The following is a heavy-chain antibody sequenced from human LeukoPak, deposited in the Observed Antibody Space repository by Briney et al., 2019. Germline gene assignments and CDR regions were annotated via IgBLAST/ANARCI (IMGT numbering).Heavy chain of an antibody. Sequence: GRSLRLSCAASGFTFSSYGMHWVRQAPGKGLEWVAVISYDGSNKYYADSVKGRFTISRDNSKNTLYLQMNGLRAEDTAVYYCAKDVRSGSLGYYYYYGMDVWGQGTTVTVSS. CDR2: ISYDGSNK. CDR3: AKDVRSGSLGYYYYYGMDV. CDR1: GFTFSSYG. D-gene: IGHD1-26*01. J-gene: IGHJ6*02. V-gene: IGHV3-30*18.